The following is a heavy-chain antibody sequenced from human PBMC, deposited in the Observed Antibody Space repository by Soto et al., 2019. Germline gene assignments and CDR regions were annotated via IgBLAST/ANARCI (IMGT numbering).Heavy chain of an antibody. J-gene: IGHJ5*02. CDR2: INQDGSEK. CDR1: GLNLRDFW. V-gene: IGHV3-7*01. CDR3: ARGPT. Sequence: EVQLVESGGGLVQPGGSLRLSCAASGLNLRDFWMSWVRQAPGKGLEWVASINQDGSEKYYVDSVKGRFTISRDNAKNSLCLHMNSLGAEDTAIYYCARGPTWGQGTLVTVSS.